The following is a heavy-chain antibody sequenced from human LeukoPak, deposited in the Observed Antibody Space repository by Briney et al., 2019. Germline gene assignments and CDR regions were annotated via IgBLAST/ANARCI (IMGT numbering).Heavy chain of an antibody. Sequence: GGSLRLSCAASGFTFSSYAMSWVRQAPGKGLEWVSAISGSGGSTYYADSVKGRFTISRDNSKNTLYLQMNSLRAEDTAVYYCARAPFLEWLLFDYWGQGTLVTVSS. CDR2: ISGSGGST. V-gene: IGHV3-23*01. D-gene: IGHD3-3*02. CDR3: ARAPFLEWLLFDY. CDR1: GFTFSSYA. J-gene: IGHJ4*02.